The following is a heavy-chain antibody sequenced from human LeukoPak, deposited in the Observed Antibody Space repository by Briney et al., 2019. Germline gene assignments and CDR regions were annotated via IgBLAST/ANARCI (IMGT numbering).Heavy chain of an antibody. CDR1: GYSFVNHW. V-gene: IGHV5-51*01. Sequence: GESLKISCKGSGYSFVNHWIGWVRQMPGKGLEWMGNIYPGDSDTRYSPAFQGQVTISADKSISTAYLQWSSLEASDTAMYYCGRRACSADSCLDYWGQGTLVTVSS. CDR2: IYPGDSDT. J-gene: IGHJ4*02. CDR3: GRRACSADSCLDY. D-gene: IGHD2-15*01.